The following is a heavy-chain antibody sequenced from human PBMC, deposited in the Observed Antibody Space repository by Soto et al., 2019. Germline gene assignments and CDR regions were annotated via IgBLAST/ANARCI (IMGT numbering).Heavy chain of an antibody. CDR2: INPNSGGT. CDR3: AXERHYDFWSGYYYGMDV. D-gene: IGHD3-3*01. CDR1: GYTFTGYY. J-gene: IGHJ6*02. V-gene: IGHV1-2*04. Sequence: ASVKVSCKASGYTFTGYYMHWVRQAPGQGLEWMGWINPNSGGTNYAQKFQGWVTMTRDTSISTAYMELSRLRSDDTAVYYCAXERHYDFWSGYYYGMDVWGQGTTVTVSS.